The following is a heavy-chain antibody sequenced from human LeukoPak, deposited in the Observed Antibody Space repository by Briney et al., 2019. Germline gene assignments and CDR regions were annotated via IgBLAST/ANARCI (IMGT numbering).Heavy chain of an antibody. CDR3: ARGVFTDDFWSGYYIDC. CDR1: GGSFSGYY. Sequence: SETLSLTCAVYGGSFSGYYWSWIRQPPGKGLEWIGEINHSGSTNYNPSLKSRVTISVDTSKNQFSLKLSSVTAADTAVYYCARGVFTDDFWSGYYIDCWGQGTLVTVSS. V-gene: IGHV4-34*01. D-gene: IGHD3-3*01. CDR2: INHSGST. J-gene: IGHJ4*02.